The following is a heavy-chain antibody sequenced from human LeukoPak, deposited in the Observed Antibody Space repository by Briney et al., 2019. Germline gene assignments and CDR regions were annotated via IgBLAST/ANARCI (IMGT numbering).Heavy chain of an antibody. CDR3: ARVIAVAGHDAFDI. V-gene: IGHV1-8*02. CDR1: GYTFTSYG. CDR2: MNPNSGNT. Sequence: GASVKVSCKASGYTFTSYGISWVRQATGQGLEWMGWMNPNSGNTGYAQKFQGRVTMTRNTSISTAYMELSSLRSEDTAVYYCARVIAVAGHDAFDIWGQGTMVTVSS. D-gene: IGHD6-19*01. J-gene: IGHJ3*02.